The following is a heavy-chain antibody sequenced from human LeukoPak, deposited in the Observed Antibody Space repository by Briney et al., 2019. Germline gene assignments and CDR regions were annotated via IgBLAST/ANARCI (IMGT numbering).Heavy chain of an antibody. J-gene: IGHJ1*01. V-gene: IGHV3-23*01. Sequence: GGSLRLTCAASGFTFSNYAMSWVRQAPGKGLEWFSTISGSGASTYYADSVKGRFTTSRNNSKNTLLLKMNSLRAEDTAVYHCAKDSDYYHSSGYYYAYFQHWGQGTLVSVSS. CDR1: GFTFSNYA. CDR2: ISGSGAST. D-gene: IGHD3-22*01. CDR3: AKDSDYYHSSGYYYAYFQH.